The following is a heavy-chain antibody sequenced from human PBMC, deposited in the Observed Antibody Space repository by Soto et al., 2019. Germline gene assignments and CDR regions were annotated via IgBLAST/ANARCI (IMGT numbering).Heavy chain of an antibody. D-gene: IGHD3-16*01. CDR2: ISPYTGNT. CDR3: VMVDNYVTPTPQDV. CDR1: GYTFVNYG. Sequence: QVQLVQSGDEVKKPGASVKVSCKASGYTFVNYGIAWVRQVPGQGLEWMGWISPYTGNTHSASKVQGRLTMTTDTSTSTAYMDLGSLTSDDTAVYYCVMVDNYVTPTPQDVWGQGTTVTVSS. V-gene: IGHV1-18*01. J-gene: IGHJ6*02.